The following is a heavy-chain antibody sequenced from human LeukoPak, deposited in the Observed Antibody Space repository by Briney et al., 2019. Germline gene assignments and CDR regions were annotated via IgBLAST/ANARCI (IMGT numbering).Heavy chain of an antibody. CDR2: IYHSGST. CDR1: GGSISSGGYS. D-gene: IGHD3-22*01. J-gene: IGHJ4*02. V-gene: IGHV4-30-2*01. CDR3: ARVSRYYYDSSGYYNYFDY. Sequence: SETLSLTCTVSGGSISSGGYSWSWIRQPPGKGLEWIGYIYHSGSTYYNPSLKSRVTISVDRSKNQFSLKLSSVTAADTAVYYCARVSRYYYDSSGYYNYFDYWGQGTLVTVSS.